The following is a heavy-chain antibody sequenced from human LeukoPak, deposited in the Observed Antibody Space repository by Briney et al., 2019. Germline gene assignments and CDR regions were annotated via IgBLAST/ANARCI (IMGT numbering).Heavy chain of an antibody. J-gene: IGHJ3*02. CDR3: VNDYYYYDSNGHYVIDGFHI. CDR1: GASIRDYY. Sequence: SETLTLTCSVSGASIRDYYWNWIRQPAGKGLEWIGRFYTSGSTNYNPSLRGRATMSVDTSKNQLSLKVTSVTAADTAVYYCVNDYYYYDSNGHYVIDGFHIWGQGTMVIVSP. V-gene: IGHV4-4*07. CDR2: FYTSGST. D-gene: IGHD3-22*01.